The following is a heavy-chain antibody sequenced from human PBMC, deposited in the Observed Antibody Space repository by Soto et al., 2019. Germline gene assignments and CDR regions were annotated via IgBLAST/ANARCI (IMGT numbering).Heavy chain of an antibody. D-gene: IGHD1-1*01. CDR1: GGTFSSYT. CDR3: ARDGRQGADY. J-gene: IGHJ4*02. V-gene: IGHV1-69*08. CDR2: IIPILGIA. Sequence: QVQLVQSGAEVKKPGSSVKVSCKASGGTFSSYTISWVRQAPGQGLEWMGRIIPILGIANYAQKFQGRVTITADKSTSTAYMELSSLRSEGTAVYYFARDGRQGADYWGQGTLVTVSS.